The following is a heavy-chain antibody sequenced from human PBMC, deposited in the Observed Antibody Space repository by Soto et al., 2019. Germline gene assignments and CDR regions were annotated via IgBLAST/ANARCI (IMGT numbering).Heavy chain of an antibody. J-gene: IGHJ6*02. CDR1: GFTFSTYG. Sequence: QVQLVESGGGVVQPGRSLRLSCAASGFTFSTYGMLWVRRAPGKGLELVALISYDGNNKYYADSVKGRFTISRDNSKNTLYLQMNSLRAEDTALYYCAKEFYGSGSPLGMDVWGQGTTVTVSS. V-gene: IGHV3-30*18. D-gene: IGHD3-10*01. CDR2: ISYDGNNK. CDR3: AKEFYGSGSPLGMDV.